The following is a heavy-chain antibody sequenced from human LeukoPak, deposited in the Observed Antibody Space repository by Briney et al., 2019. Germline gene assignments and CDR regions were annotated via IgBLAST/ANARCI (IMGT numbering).Heavy chain of an antibody. V-gene: IGHV3-30*04. J-gene: IGHJ4*02. D-gene: IGHD6-13*01. CDR1: GFTFSSYA. Sequence: GGSLRLSCAASGFTFSSYAMHWVRQAPGKGLEWVAVISYDGSNKYYADSVKGRFTISRDNSKNTLYLQMSSLRAEDTAVYYCARDTVAAAGTLDYWGQGTLVTVSS. CDR2: ISYDGSNK. CDR3: ARDTVAAAGTLDY.